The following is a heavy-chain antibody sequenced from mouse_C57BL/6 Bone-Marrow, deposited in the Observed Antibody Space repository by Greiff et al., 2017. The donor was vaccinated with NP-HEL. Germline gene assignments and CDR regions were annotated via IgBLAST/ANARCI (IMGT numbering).Heavy chain of an antibody. Sequence: VQLQQSGAELVRPGASVKLSCTASGFNIKDDYMHWVKQRPEQGLEWIGWIDPENGDTEYASKFQGKATITADTSSNTAYLQLSSLTSEDTAVYYCTTWDGSILYWGQGTTLTVSS. CDR2: IDPENGDT. V-gene: IGHV14-4*01. J-gene: IGHJ2*01. D-gene: IGHD1-1*01. CDR3: TTWDGSILY. CDR1: GFNIKDDY.